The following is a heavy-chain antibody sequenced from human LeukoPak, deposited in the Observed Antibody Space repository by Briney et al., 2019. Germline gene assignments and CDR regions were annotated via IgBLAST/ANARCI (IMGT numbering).Heavy chain of an antibody. D-gene: IGHD2-2*01. CDR3: ARGAAARAPFDY. CDR2: IYYSGST. J-gene: IGHJ4*02. CDR1: GGSISSGGYY. Sequence: SETLSLTCTVSGGSISSGGYYWSWIRQHPGKGLEWIGYIYYSGSTYYNPSLKSRVTISVDTSKHQFSLKLSSVTAADTAVYYCARGAAARAPFDYWGQGTLVTVSS. V-gene: IGHV4-31*03.